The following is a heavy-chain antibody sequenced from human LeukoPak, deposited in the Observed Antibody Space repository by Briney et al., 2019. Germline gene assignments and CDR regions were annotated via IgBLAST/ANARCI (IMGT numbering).Heavy chain of an antibody. Sequence: GGALGLSCAASGFPFSSFALHWVRQAPGEGVGYVSAISSNGGSTYYANSVKGRFTISRDNSKNTLYLQMGSLRAEDMAVYYCARVSGLNWFDPWGQGTLVTVSS. D-gene: IGHD5-12*01. CDR2: ISSNGGST. J-gene: IGHJ5*02. CDR1: GFPFSSFA. CDR3: ARVSGLNWFDP. V-gene: IGHV3-64*01.